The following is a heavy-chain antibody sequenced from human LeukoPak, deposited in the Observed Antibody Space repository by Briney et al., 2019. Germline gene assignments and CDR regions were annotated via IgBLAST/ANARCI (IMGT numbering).Heavy chain of an antibody. CDR1: GYTFTSYG. D-gene: IGHD3-10*01. CDR3: ASFSITMVRGDTHNDY. J-gene: IGHJ4*02. Sequence: EASVKVSCKASGYTFTSYGISWVRQAPGQGLEWMGWISAYNGNTNYAQKFQGRVTMTRDTSISTAYMELSRLRSDDTAVYYCASFSITMVRGDTHNDYWGQGTLVTVSS. V-gene: IGHV1-18*01. CDR2: ISAYNGNT.